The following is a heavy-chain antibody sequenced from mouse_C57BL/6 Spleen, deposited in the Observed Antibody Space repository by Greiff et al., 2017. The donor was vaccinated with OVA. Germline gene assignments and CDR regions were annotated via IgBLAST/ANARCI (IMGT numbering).Heavy chain of an antibody. J-gene: IGHJ4*01. V-gene: IGHV1-5*01. Sequence: EVKLQESGTVLARPGASVKMSCKTSGYTFTSYWMHWVKQRPGQGLEWIGAIYPGNSDTSYNQKFKGKAKLTAVTSASTAYMELSSLTNEDSAVYYCTREGGDYYGSSYGAMDYWGQGTSVTVSS. CDR2: IYPGNSDT. CDR3: TREGGDYYGSSYGAMDY. CDR1: GYTFTSYW. D-gene: IGHD1-1*01.